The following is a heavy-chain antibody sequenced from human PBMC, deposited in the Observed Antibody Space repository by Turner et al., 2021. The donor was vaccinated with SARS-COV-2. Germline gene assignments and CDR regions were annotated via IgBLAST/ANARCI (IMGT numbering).Heavy chain of an antibody. J-gene: IGHJ4*02. Sequence: QVQLVESGGGVVQPGRSLRLSCAASGFTFSSYAMHWVRQAPGKGLEWLAVISYDGSNKYYADSVKGRFTISRDNSKNTLYLQMNSLRAEDTAVYYCARGAGGYRTYFDYWGQGTLVTVSS. CDR2: ISYDGSNK. V-gene: IGHV3-30-3*01. CDR3: ARGAGGYRTYFDY. D-gene: IGHD5-12*01. CDR1: GFTFSSYA.